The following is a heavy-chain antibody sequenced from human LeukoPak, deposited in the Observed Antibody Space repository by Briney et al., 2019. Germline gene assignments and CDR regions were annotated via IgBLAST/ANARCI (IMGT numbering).Heavy chain of an antibody. Sequence: VKVSCKASGYTFNSHGITWVRQAPGQGLEWMGWISTYNGNTNYAQKLQGRVTMTRDMSTSTVYMELSSLRSEDTAVYYCARERRAAAGLGYYYMDVWGKGTTVTVSS. J-gene: IGHJ6*03. CDR2: ISTYNGNT. CDR3: ARERRAAAGLGYYYMDV. V-gene: IGHV1-18*01. D-gene: IGHD6-13*01. CDR1: GYTFNSHG.